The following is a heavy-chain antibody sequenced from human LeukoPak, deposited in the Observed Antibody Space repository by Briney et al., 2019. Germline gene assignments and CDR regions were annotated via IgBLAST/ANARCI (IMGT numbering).Heavy chain of an antibody. CDR3: ARGPLYYYYYMDV. CDR2: VYYSGNT. Sequence: SETLSLTCTVSGGSISSSNYYWGWIRQPPGKGLECIGSVYYSGNTYYNPSLKSRVTISVDTSKNQFSLKLSSVTAADTAVYYCARGPLYYYYYMDVWGKGTTVTVSS. V-gene: IGHV4-39*07. CDR1: GGSISSSNYY. J-gene: IGHJ6*03.